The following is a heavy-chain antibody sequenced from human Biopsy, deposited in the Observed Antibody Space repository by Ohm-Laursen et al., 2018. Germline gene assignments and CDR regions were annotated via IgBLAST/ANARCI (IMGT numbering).Heavy chain of an antibody. CDR3: ARLYRLDDYWNDDPPDAFDV. J-gene: IGHJ3*01. Sequence: GTLSLTCTVSGGSISSDYRSWIRQPPGKGLEWIGYISNRGSTNYNPSLRGRVTISVDTSKKQFSLKLTSVISADTAVFFCARLYRLDDYWNDDPPDAFDVWGQGTMVTVSS. CDR2: ISNRGST. D-gene: IGHD3-3*01. CDR1: GGSISSDY. V-gene: IGHV4-59*01.